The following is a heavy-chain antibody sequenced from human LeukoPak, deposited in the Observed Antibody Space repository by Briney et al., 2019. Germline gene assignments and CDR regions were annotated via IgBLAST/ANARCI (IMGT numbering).Heavy chain of an antibody. D-gene: IGHD4-23*01. CDR1: GFTFSDYY. Sequence: GGFLRLSCAAFGFTFSDYYMSWIRQAPGKGLEWISYISSGSSYTNYADSVKGRFTISRDNAKNSLYLQMNSLRAEDTAVYYCARGGGTDWFDPWGQGTLVTVSS. V-gene: IGHV3-11*05. CDR3: ARGGGTDWFDP. J-gene: IGHJ5*02. CDR2: ISSGSSYT.